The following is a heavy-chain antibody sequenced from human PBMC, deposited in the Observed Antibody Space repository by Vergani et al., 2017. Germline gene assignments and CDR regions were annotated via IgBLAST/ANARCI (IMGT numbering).Heavy chain of an antibody. CDR2: IYYSGST. V-gene: IGHV4-59*01. J-gene: IGHJ4*02. D-gene: IGHD3-22*01. Sequence: QVQPQESGPGLVKPSETLSLTCTVSGGSISSYYWSWIRQPPGKGLEWIGYIYYSGSTNYNPSLKSRVTISVDTSKNQFSLKLSSVTAADTAVYYCARGGDSSGYYYGVYFDYWGQGTLVTVSS. CDR3: ARGGDSSGYYYGVYFDY. CDR1: GGSISSYY.